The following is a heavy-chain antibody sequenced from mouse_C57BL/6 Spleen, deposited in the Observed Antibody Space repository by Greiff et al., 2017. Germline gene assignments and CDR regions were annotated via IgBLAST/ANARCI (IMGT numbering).Heavy chain of an antibody. CDR2: IDPEDGET. CDR3: ALSLADSSGYDYAMDY. D-gene: IGHD3-2*02. J-gene: IGHJ4*01. Sequence: VQLKQSGAELVKPGASVKLSCTASGFNIKDYYMHWVKQRIEQGLEWIGRIDPEDGETKYAPKFQGKATITADTSSNTAYLQLSSLTSEDTAVYYCALSLADSSGYDYAMDYWGQGTSVTVSS. CDR1: GFNIKDYY. V-gene: IGHV14-2*01.